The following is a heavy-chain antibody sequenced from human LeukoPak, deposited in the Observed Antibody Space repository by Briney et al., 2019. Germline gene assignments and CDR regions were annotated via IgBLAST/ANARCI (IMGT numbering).Heavy chain of an antibody. CDR1: GFTFSSYN. D-gene: IGHD2-15*01. J-gene: IGHJ4*02. CDR2: IYSGGST. V-gene: IGHV3-66*01. Sequence: GGSLRLSCAASGFTFSSYNMSWVRQAPGKGLEWVSVIYSGGSTYYADSVKGRFTISRDNSKNTLYLQMNSLRAEDTAVYYCARDSDYCSGGSCYFDYWGQGTLVTVSS. CDR3: ARDSDYCSGGSCYFDY.